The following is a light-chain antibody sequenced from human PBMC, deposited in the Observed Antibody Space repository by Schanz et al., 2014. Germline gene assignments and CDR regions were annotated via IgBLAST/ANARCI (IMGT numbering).Light chain of an antibody. J-gene: IGLJ3*02. CDR1: SSNIGNNY. Sequence: QSVLTQPPSVSAAPRQKVTISCSGSSSNIGNNYVSWYQQLPGTAPKLLIHSNNQRPSGVPDRFSGSKSGTSASLAISGLQSEDEADYYCAAWDDNLNVWVFGGGTKVTVL. V-gene: IGLV1-44*01. CDR2: SNN. CDR3: AAWDDNLNVWV.